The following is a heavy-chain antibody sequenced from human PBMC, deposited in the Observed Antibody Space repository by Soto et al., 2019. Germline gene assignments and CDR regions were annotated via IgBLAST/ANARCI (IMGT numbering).Heavy chain of an antibody. J-gene: IGHJ6*03. CDR2: IKQDGSEK. CDR1: GFTFSSYW. V-gene: IGHV3-7*01. Sequence: GGSLRLSCAASGFTFSSYWMSWVRQAPGKGLEWVANIKQDGSEKYYVDSVKGRLTISRDNAKNSLYLQMNSLRAEDTAVYYCARDLMVYAIGPGFGEYYYYMDVWGKGTTVTVSS. D-gene: IGHD2-8*01. CDR3: ARDLMVYAIGPGFGEYYYYMDV.